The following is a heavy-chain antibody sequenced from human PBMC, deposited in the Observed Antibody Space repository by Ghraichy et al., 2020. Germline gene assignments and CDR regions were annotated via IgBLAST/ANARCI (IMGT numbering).Heavy chain of an antibody. CDR2: MYYSGST. CDR3: ARHRRYGDYPGDMDV. J-gene: IGHJ6*03. V-gene: IGHV4-39*01. CDR1: GGSISRSSYY. Sequence: GSLRLSCTVSGGSISRSSYYWGWIRQPPGKGLEWIGSMYYSGSTYYNPSLKSRVSISVDTSKTQFSLKLSSVTAADTAVYYCARHRRYGDYPGDMDVWGKGTTVTVSS. D-gene: IGHD4-17*01.